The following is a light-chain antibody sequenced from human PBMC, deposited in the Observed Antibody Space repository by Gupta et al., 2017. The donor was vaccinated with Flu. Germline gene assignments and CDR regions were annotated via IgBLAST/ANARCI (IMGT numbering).Light chain of an antibody. V-gene: IGKV4-1*01. CDR1: QSVLYSSNNKNY. J-gene: IGKJ1*01. CDR3: QQYYSTPRT. Sequence: NCKSSQSVLYSSNNKNYLAWYQQKPGQPPKLLICWASTRESGVPDRFSGSGSGTDFTLTISSLQAEDVAVYYCQQYYSTPRTFGQGTKVEIK. CDR2: WAS.